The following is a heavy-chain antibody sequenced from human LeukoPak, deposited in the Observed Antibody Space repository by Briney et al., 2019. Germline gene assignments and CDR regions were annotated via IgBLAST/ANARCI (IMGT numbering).Heavy chain of an antibody. D-gene: IGHD5-24*01. J-gene: IGHJ4*02. CDR1: GFTFSSYS. CDR2: ISSSSSYI. V-gene: IGHV3-21*01. CDR3: ARDPIRDREPEHFDY. Sequence: GGSLRLSCAASGFTFSSYSMNWVRQAPGKGLEWVSSISSSSSYIYYADSVKGRFTISRDDAKNSLYLQMNSLRAEDTAVYYCARDPIRDREPEHFDYWGQGTLVTVSS.